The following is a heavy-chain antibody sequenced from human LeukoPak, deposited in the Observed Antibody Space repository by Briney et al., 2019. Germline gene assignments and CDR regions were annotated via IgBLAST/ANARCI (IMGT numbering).Heavy chain of an antibody. J-gene: IGHJ3*02. CDR3: ATYQGVFDI. Sequence: AGGSLRLSCAASGFTLSYYGMNWVRQAPGKGLEWVSGINWNGGSTGYADSVKGRFTISRDNAKNSLYLQMNSLRAEDTALYYCATYQGVFDIWGQGTMVTVSS. V-gene: IGHV3-20*04. CDR2: INWNGGST. CDR1: GFTLSYYG. D-gene: IGHD2-21*01.